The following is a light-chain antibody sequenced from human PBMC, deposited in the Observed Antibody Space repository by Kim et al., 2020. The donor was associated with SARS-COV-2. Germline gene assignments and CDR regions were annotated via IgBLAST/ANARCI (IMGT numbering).Light chain of an antibody. V-gene: IGKV4-1*01. CDR1: QSVLTSYNKRNS. CDR2: GAS. J-gene: IGKJ5*01. CDR3: QQYYTTPIT. Sequence: ATINCKSSQSVLTSYNKRNSLSGHQQKPGQPPRLLIYGASSRKSGVPDRFSGSGSGTDFTLTISSLQAEDVAVYYCQQYYTTPITFGQGTRLEIK.